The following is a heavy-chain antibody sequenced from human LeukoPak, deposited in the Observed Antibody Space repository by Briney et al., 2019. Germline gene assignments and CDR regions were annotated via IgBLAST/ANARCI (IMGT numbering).Heavy chain of an antibody. J-gene: IGHJ6*02. D-gene: IGHD2-21*01. CDR2: IWYDGSNK. CDR3: ARFVVGYYGMDV. Sequence: GGSLRLSCAASGFTFSSYGMHWVRQAPGKGLEWVAVIWYDGSNKYYADSVKGRFTISRDNSKNTLYLQMNSLRAEDTAVYYCARFVVGYYGMDVWGQGTTVTVSS. CDR1: GFTFSSYG. V-gene: IGHV3-33*01.